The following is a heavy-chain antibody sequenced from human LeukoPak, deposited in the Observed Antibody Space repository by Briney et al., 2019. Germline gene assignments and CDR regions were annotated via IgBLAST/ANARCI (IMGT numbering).Heavy chain of an antibody. J-gene: IGHJ3*02. CDR3: ARESLGGGDDAFDI. CDR1: GFTVSSNY. D-gene: IGHD2-21*01. V-gene: IGHV3-66*01. CDR2: IYSGGST. Sequence: PGGSLRLSCAASGFTVSSNYMSWVRQAPGKGLEWVSVIYSGGSTYYADSVKGRFTISRDNSKNTLYLQMNSLRAEDTAVYYCARESLGGGDDAFDIWGQGTMVTVSS.